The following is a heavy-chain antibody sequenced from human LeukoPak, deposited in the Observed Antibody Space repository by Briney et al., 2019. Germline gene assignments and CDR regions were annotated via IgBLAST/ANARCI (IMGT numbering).Heavy chain of an antibody. V-gene: IGHV3-21*01. J-gene: IGHJ3*01. CDR2: IGGSSSSL. CDR3: AKEAGQDYGALDAFDV. CDR1: GVTFSSYS. D-gene: IGHD4-17*01. Sequence: GGSLRLSCAASGVTFSSYSMNWVRQAPGKGLEGVSSIGGSSSSLYYAESVKGRFTISRDNARNSLYLQMNSLRAEDTAVYYCAKEAGQDYGALDAFDVWGQGTMVTVSS.